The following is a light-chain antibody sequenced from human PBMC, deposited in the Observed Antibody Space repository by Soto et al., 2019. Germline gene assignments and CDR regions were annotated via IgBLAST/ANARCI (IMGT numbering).Light chain of an antibody. CDR2: GNN. V-gene: IGLV1-44*01. J-gene: IGLJ3*02. CDR1: TSNIGAST. Sequence: QSVLTQPPSASGTPGQRVTIFCSGSTSNIGASTVNWYQHLPGTAPKLLIFGNNRRPSGVPDRFSGSKSGTSASLAISGLQSEDAADYHCAAWDDSLNGPVFGGGTQLTLL. CDR3: AAWDDSLNGPV.